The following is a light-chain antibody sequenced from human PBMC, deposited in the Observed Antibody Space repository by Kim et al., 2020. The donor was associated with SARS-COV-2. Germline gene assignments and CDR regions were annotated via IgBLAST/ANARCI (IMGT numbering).Light chain of an antibody. CDR1: QSVSSN. CDR2: QAS. CDR3: QQRISRPIT. Sequence: EIVLTQSPATLSLSPGERATLSCRASQSVSSNLAWYQQKSGQAPRLLIYQASNRATGIPARFSGSGSGTDFTLTISSLEPEDFAVYYCQQRISRPITFGPGTRLEIK. V-gene: IGKV3-11*01. J-gene: IGKJ5*01.